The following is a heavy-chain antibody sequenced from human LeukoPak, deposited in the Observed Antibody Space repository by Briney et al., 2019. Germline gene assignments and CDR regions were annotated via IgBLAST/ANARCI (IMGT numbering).Heavy chain of an antibody. D-gene: IGHD3-22*01. Sequence: GGSLRLSCAASGFTFSSYSMNWVRQAPGKGLEWVSSISSSSSYIYYADSVKGRFTISGDNAKNSLYLQMNSLRAEDTAVYYCTRGGYYDSSGKDYDYWGQGTLVTVSS. CDR2: ISSSSSYI. CDR1: GFTFSSYS. J-gene: IGHJ4*02. CDR3: TRGGYYDSSGKDYDY. V-gene: IGHV3-21*01.